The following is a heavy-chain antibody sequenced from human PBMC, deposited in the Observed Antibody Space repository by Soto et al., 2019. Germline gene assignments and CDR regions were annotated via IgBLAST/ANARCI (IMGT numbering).Heavy chain of an antibody. CDR2: IFHGGST. CDR1: GAPITWGDYS. CDR3: ARLVGDSDILTGYPQILYNMDV. Sequence: SETLSLTCAISGAPITWGDYSWNWIRQPPGKGLEWIGYIFHGGSTYYNPSLRSRVTISVDRSRTQFSLKMSSVTAADTAVYYCARLVGDSDILTGYPQILYNMDVWGQGTTVTVSS. D-gene: IGHD3-9*01. J-gene: IGHJ6*02. V-gene: IGHV4-30-2*01.